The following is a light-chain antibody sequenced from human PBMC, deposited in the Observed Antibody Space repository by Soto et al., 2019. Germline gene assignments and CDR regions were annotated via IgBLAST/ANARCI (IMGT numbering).Light chain of an antibody. V-gene: IGKV1-5*03. CDR1: QTVYTW. J-gene: IGKJ2*01. CDR2: EAS. CDR3: QQYSSYSPYT. Sequence: DIQMTQSPSTLSASIGDRVTITCRASQTVYTWLAWYQQKPGTAPKLLIYEASTLHSGVPKRFTGSGSGTEFTLVISRLQPDDFATYYCQQYSSYSPYTFGQGTKVEI.